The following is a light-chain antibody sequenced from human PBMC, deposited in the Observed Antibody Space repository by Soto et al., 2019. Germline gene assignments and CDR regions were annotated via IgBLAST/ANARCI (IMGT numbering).Light chain of an antibody. V-gene: IGKV1-39*01. CDR3: QHSYSTPWT. CDR2: AAS. J-gene: IGKJ1*01. CDR1: QSISSY. Sequence: DIQMTQSPSSLSASVGDRVTITCRASQSISSYLNWYQQKPGKAPKLLIYAASSLQSGVPSRFSVSGSGTDFTLTISSLQPEDFATYDCQHSYSTPWTFGQGTKVESK.